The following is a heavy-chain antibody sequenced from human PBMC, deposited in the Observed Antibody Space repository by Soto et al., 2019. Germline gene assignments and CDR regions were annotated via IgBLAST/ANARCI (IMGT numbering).Heavy chain of an antibody. Sequence: EVQLVESGGGLVQPGGSLRLSCAASGFTFSTYWMYWVRQAPGKGLVWVSRTNSDGSDTSYADSVKGRFTISRDNAKNTMHLQMNSLRAEGTAVYYCARDRGWSLFDYWGQGTLVTVSS. CDR2: TNSDGSDT. CDR1: GFTFSTYW. J-gene: IGHJ4*02. CDR3: ARDRGWSLFDY. D-gene: IGHD6-19*01. V-gene: IGHV3-74*01.